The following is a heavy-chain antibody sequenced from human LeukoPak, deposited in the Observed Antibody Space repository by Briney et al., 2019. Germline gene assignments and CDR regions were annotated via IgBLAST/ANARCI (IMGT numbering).Heavy chain of an antibody. CDR1: VFTLRNYA. D-gene: IGHD2-2*01. V-gene: IGHV3-23*01. CDR2: ISGSGDT. J-gene: IGHJ1*01. CDR3: ATAHQFSFQD. Sequence: GGSLRLSCGASVFTLRNYAMSWVRQAPGKGLEWVSLISGSGDTYYADSVKGRFTISRDNSKNTLYLQMNSLRAEDTAVYYSATAHQFSFQDWGQGTLVTVSS.